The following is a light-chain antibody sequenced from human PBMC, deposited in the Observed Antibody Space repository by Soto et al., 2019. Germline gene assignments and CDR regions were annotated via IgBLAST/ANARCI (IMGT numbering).Light chain of an antibody. J-gene: IGKJ1*01. CDR3: QKYNSAPRT. Sequence: DIQMTQSPSTLSASVGDRVIITCRASQGINSFLAWYQQKPGKVPKLLIYAASTLQSGVPSRFRGSGSGTDFTLTISSLQPEDAATYYCQKYNSAPRTFGQGTKVDIK. V-gene: IGKV1-27*01. CDR2: AAS. CDR1: QGINSF.